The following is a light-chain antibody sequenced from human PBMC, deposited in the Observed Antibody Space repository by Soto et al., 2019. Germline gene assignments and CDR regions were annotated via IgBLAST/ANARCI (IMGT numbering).Light chain of an antibody. CDR2: DAS. J-gene: IGKJ1*01. CDR3: QQYNSYS. CDR1: QSISSW. Sequence: DIQMTQSPSTLSASVGDRVTITCRASQSISSWLAWYQQKPGKAPKFLIYDASSLESGVPSRFSGSGSGTEFTLTISSLQPDDFATYYCQQYNSYSFGQGTKVEIK. V-gene: IGKV1-5*01.